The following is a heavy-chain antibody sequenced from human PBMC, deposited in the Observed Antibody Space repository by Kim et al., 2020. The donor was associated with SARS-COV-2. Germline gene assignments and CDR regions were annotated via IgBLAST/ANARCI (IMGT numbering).Heavy chain of an antibody. CDR3: ASGEYQLLYQGY. CDR2: ISAYNGNT. J-gene: IGHJ4*02. Sequence: ASVKVSCKASGYTFTSYGISWVRQAPGQGLEWMGWISAYNGNTNYAQKLQGRVTMTTDTSTSTAYMELRSPRSDDTAVYYCASGEYQLLYQGYWGQGTLVTVSS. CDR1: GYTFTSYG. V-gene: IGHV1-18*04. D-gene: IGHD2-2*02.